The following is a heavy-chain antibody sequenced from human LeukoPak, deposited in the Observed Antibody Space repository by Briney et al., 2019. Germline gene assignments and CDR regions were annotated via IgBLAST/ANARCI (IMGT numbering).Heavy chain of an antibody. D-gene: IGHD4-17*01. Sequence: GGSLSFSCEASGFTFSDYWMIWVRQAPGKGLEWVADIKGDESDRFYVDSVRGRFSISRDNAKNSLYLHMNSLRVEDTALYYCARLYVDPMTTTSYYFDSWGQGTLVTVSS. J-gene: IGHJ4*02. V-gene: IGHV3-7*01. CDR3: ARLYVDPMTTTSYYFDS. CDR2: IKGDESDR. CDR1: GFTFSDYW.